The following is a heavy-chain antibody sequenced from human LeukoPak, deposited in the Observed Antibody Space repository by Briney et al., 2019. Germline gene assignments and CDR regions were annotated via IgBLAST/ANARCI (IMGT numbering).Heavy chain of an antibody. CDR3: AKNEGFRGTMIANWGGGVFDY. CDR2: ISYDGGNK. V-gene: IGHV3-30*18. Sequence: PGRSLRLSCAASGFTLSYYGMHWVRQAPGKGLEWVAVISYDGGNKYHTDSVKGRFTISRDNSKNTLFLEMNTLRAEDTAVYYCAKNEGFRGTMIANWGGGVFDYWGQGTLVTVSS. CDR1: GFTLSYYG. D-gene: IGHD3-22*01. J-gene: IGHJ4*02.